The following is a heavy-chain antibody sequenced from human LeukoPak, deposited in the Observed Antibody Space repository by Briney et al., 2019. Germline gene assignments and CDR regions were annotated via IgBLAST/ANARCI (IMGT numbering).Heavy chain of an antibody. CDR3: ARDVSYYGSGSSGLVDY. D-gene: IGHD3-10*01. Sequence: ASVKVSCKASGHTFTSYGISWVRQAPGQGLEWMGWISAYNGNTNYAQKLQGRVTMTTDTSTSTAYMELRSLRSDDTAVYYCARDVSYYGSGSSGLVDYWGQGTLVTVSS. CDR1: GHTFTSYG. V-gene: IGHV1-18*01. J-gene: IGHJ4*02. CDR2: ISAYNGNT.